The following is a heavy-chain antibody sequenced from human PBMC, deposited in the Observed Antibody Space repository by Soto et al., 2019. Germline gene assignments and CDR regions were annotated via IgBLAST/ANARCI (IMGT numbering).Heavy chain of an antibody. V-gene: IGHV1-69*13. CDR1: GGTLSSYA. D-gene: IGHD3-3*02. CDR2: IIPIFGTA. CDR3: ARSTYHFWSGHIGISSYYYYGMDV. Sequence: SVKVSCKASGGTLSSYATSWVRQAPGQGLEWMGGIIPIFGTANYAQKFQGRVTITADESTSTAYMELSSLRSEDTAVYYCARSTYHFWSGHIGISSYYYYGMDVWGQGTTVTVSS. J-gene: IGHJ6*02.